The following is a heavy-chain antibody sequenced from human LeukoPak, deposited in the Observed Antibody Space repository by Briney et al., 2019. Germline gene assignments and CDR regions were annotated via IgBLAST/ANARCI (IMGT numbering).Heavy chain of an antibody. J-gene: IGHJ3*02. D-gene: IGHD3-22*01. CDR1: GGSISSGGNY. CDR2: ISTSERI. CDR3: ARVGGITMIVVLITDAFDI. V-gene: IGHV4-61*09. Sequence: SETLSLTCTVSGGSISSGGNYWSWIRQPAGKGLEWIGHISTSERITSNPSLKSRVTISLDESKNQFSLKLSSVTAADTAVYYCARVGGITMIVVLITDAFDIWGQGTMVTVSS.